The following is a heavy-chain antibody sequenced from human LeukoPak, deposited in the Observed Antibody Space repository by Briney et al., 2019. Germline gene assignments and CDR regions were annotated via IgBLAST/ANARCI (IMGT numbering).Heavy chain of an antibody. CDR1: GGTFSSYA. CDR2: IIPILGIA. Sequence: ASVKVSCKASGGTFSSYAISWVRQAPGQGLEWMGRIIPILGIANYAQKFQGRVTITADKSTSTAYMELSSLRSEDTAVYYCARGSSGWYTASESWFDPWGQGTLVTVSS. J-gene: IGHJ5*02. V-gene: IGHV1-69*04. CDR3: ARGSSGWYTASESWFDP. D-gene: IGHD6-19*01.